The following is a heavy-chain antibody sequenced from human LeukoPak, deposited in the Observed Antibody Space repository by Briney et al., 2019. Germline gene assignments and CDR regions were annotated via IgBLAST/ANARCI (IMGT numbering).Heavy chain of an antibody. Sequence: GGSLRPSCAASGFTFSNSAISWVRQAPGKGLEWVSAISGSGGTTYYADSVKGRFTISRDNSKNTLYLQMSSLRAEDTAVYYCAKGYVTRNYFDYWGQGTLVTVSS. CDR1: GFTFSNSA. V-gene: IGHV3-23*01. CDR3: AKGYVTRNYFDY. CDR2: ISGSGGTT. J-gene: IGHJ4*02. D-gene: IGHD3-10*02.